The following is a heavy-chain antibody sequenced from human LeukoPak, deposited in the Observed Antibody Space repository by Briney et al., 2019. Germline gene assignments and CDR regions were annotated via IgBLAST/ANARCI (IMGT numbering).Heavy chain of an antibody. Sequence: GGSLRLSCASSGFIFSNYGFHWVRQAPGKGLEWVALIWSDGSKKYYTDSVKGRFTISRDDSKNTLFLQMNSLRAEDMAVYYCARDIGTWPNSLFDYWGQGNLVTVSS. CDR2: IWSDGSKK. CDR1: GFIFSNYG. CDR3: ARDIGTWPNSLFDY. V-gene: IGHV3-33*01. D-gene: IGHD4-23*01. J-gene: IGHJ4*02.